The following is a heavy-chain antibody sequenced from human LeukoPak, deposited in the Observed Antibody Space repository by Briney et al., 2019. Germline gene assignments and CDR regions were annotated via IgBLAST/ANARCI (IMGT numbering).Heavy chain of an antibody. V-gene: IGHV3-48*01. J-gene: IGHJ5*02. CDR3: ARAIEVAVAGINWFDP. CDR2: ISSSSSTI. Sequence: GGSLRLSCAASGFTFSSYSMNWVRHAPGKGLEWVSYISSSSSTIYYADSVKGRFTISRDNAKNSLYLQMNSLRAEDTAVYYCARAIEVAVAGINWFDPWGQGTLVTVSS. D-gene: IGHD6-19*01. CDR1: GFTFSSYS.